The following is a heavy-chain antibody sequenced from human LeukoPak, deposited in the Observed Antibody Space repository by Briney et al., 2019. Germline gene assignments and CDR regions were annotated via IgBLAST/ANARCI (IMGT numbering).Heavy chain of an antibody. D-gene: IGHD3-22*01. V-gene: IGHV4-31*03. CDR2: IYYSGST. J-gene: IGHJ5*02. Sequence: SETLSLTCTVSGGSISSGGYYWSWIRQHPGKGLEWIGYIYYSGSTYYNPSLKSRVTISVDTSKNQFSLKLSSATAADTAVYYCARDYYDSSGYYSHWFDPWGQGTLVTVSS. CDR1: GGSISSGGYY. CDR3: ARDYYDSSGYYSHWFDP.